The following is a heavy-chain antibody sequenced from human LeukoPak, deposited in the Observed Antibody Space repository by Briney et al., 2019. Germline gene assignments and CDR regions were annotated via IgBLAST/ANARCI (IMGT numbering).Heavy chain of an antibody. CDR3: AREPDGYNSYYFDY. V-gene: IGHV3-30*04. Sequence: GGPLRLSCAASGFTFSSYAMHWVRQAPGKGLEWVAVISYDGSNKYYADPVKGRFTISRDNSKNTLYLQMNSLRAEDTAVYYCAREPDGYNSYYFDYWGQGTLVTVSS. CDR2: ISYDGSNK. J-gene: IGHJ4*02. CDR1: GFTFSSYA. D-gene: IGHD5-24*01.